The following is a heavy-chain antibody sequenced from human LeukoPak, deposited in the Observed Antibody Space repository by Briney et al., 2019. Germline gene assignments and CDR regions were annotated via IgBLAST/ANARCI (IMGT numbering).Heavy chain of an antibody. CDR3: AKDLRNGDAYGFLDS. D-gene: IGHD2-21*02. J-gene: IGHJ4*02. V-gene: IGHV3-23*01. CDR1: GFTFSSYA. Sequence: GGSLRLSCAASGFTFSSYAMSWVRQAPGEGLEWVSTIRSSGDSTTYADSVKGRITISRDNSKNTLFLQMDSLRVEDTAIYYCAKDLRNGDAYGFLDSWGQGTLVTVSS. CDR2: IRSSGDST.